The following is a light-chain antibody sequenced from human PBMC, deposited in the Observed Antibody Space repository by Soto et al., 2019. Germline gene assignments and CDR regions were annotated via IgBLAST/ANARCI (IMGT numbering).Light chain of an antibody. CDR3: SSYTSISTYV. J-gene: IGLJ1*01. CDR2: DVT. CDR1: SSDVGGYNF. Sequence: QSALTQPASVSGSPGQSITISCTGTSSDVGGYNFVSWYQQHPDKAPKLMIYDVTNRPSGVSNRFSGSKSGNTASLTISGLXAEDEADYYCSSYTSISTYVFGTGTKLPVL. V-gene: IGLV2-14*01.